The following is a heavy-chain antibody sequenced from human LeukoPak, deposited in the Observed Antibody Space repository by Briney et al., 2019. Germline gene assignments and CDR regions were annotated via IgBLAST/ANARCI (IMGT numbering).Heavy chain of an antibody. CDR1: GFTFNKYS. V-gene: IGHV3-64*02. CDR2: ISSNGDST. D-gene: IGHD3-10*01. Sequence: GGSLRLSCVASGFTFNKYSMHWVRQAPEKGLEYVAAISSNGDSTYYADSVNGRFSISRDNSKNTLYLQMGSLRAEDMAVYYCARGPVALDPRGYFDYWGQGNLVTVSS. J-gene: IGHJ4*02. CDR3: ARGPVALDPRGYFDY.